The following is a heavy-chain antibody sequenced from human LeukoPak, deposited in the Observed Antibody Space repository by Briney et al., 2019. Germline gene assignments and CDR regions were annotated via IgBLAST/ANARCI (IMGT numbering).Heavy chain of an antibody. CDR2: ISWNSGSI. D-gene: IGHD3-3*01. CDR3: AREQEDDGFDY. V-gene: IGHV3-9*01. J-gene: IGHJ4*02. Sequence: PGGSLRLSCAASGFAFDDYAMHWVRQAPGKGLEWVSGISWNSGSIGYADSVKGRFTISRDNAKNSLYLQMNSLRAEDTAVYYCAREQEDDGFDYWGQGTLVTVSS. CDR1: GFAFDDYA.